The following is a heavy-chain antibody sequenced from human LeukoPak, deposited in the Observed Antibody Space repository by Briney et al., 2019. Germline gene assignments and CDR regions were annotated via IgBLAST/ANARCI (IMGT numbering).Heavy chain of an antibody. CDR3: ARGEYDSSAYWGYYFEN. CDR2: IYSSGST. D-gene: IGHD3-22*01. J-gene: IGHJ4*02. Sequence: PSETLSLTCTVSGVSISTGSYYWSWIRQPAGKGLEWIGRIYSSGSTNYSPSFKSRVTISVDTSKNQFSLNLSSVTAADTAVYYCARGEYDSSAYWGYYFENWGQGTLVTVSP. V-gene: IGHV4-61*02. CDR1: GVSISTGSYY.